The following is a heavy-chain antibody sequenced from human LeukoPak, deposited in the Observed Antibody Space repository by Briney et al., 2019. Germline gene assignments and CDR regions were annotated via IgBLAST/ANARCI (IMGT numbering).Heavy chain of an antibody. V-gene: IGHV3-74*01. D-gene: IGHD1-26*01. CDR3: VRDWDHFDFDS. CDR2: IKGDGSHT. Sequence: PGGSLGLSCAPSGFTFRDYWMHWIRQAPGKGLVWVSRIKGDGSHTIYADSVKGRFTISRDNAKNTLYLQMKSLRVEDTALYYCVRDWDHFDFDSWGQGTLVTVSS. CDR1: GFTFRDYW. J-gene: IGHJ5*01.